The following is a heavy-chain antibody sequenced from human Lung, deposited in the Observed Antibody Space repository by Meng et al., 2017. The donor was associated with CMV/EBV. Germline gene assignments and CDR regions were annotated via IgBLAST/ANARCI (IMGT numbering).Heavy chain of an antibody. CDR3: ARVTKTWVWFGP. J-gene: IGHJ5*01. V-gene: IGHV5-51*01. Sequence: GXSXKIXCKTSQATFSNYWIGWARQMPGKGLEWMGIIEPDDAHTRNNPSFQGRVTLSVDKSITTAYLQWSSLKASDTGIYYCARVTKTWVWFGPWGQGTQVTVSS. CDR1: QATFSNYW. CDR2: IEPDDAHT. D-gene: IGHD2-21*02.